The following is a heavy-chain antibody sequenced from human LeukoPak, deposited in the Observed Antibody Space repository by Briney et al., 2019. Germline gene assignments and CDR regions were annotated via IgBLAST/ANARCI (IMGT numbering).Heavy chain of an antibody. CDR3: ARDRERTETTIGNVGELDY. J-gene: IGHJ4*02. CDR2: INPNVGST. V-gene: IGHV1-46*02. CDR1: GYTLNSHH. D-gene: IGHD4-17*01. Sequence: GASVKVSCKASGYTLNSHHIHWLRQAPGQGLEWMGIINPNVGSTYYPQQSQGRVTMTRDTSTSTVFMDLSSLRSEDTAVYYCARDRERTETTIGNVGELDYWGQGTLVTVSS.